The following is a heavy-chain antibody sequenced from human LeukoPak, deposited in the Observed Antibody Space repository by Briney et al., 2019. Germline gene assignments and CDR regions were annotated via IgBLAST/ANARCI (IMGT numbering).Heavy chain of an antibody. CDR3: ARVSFTVVTPSGWFDP. CDR2: IYYSGST. D-gene: IGHD4-23*01. Sequence: PSETLSLTCTVSGGSISSYYWSWIRQPPGKGLEWIGYIYYSGSTYYNPSLKSRVTISVDRSKNQFSLKLSSVTAADTAVYYCARVSFTVVTPSGWFDPWGQGTLVTVSS. CDR1: GGSISSYY. V-gene: IGHV4-59*12. J-gene: IGHJ5*02.